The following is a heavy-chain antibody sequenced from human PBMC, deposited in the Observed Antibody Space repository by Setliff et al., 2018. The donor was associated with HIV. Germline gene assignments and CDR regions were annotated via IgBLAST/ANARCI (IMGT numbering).Heavy chain of an antibody. CDR2: IYHSGST. CDR3: ARVINYYDSSPFDY. J-gene: IGHJ4*02. V-gene: IGHV4-38-2*01. D-gene: IGHD3-22*01. CDR1: GYSISSGYY. Sequence: SETLSLTCAVSGYSISSGYYWGWIRQPTGKGLEWIGSIYHSGSTYYNPSLKSRVTISVDTSKNQFSLKLSSVTAADTAVYYCARVINYYDSSPFDYWGQGTLVTAPQ.